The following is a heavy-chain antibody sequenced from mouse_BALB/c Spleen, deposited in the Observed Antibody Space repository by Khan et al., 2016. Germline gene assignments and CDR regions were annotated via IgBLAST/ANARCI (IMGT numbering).Heavy chain of an antibody. J-gene: IGHJ3*01. CDR2: IDPFNGGT. CDR3: ARHGSTSWFAY. Sequence: EVQLQESGPELMKPGASVKISCKASGYSFSTYYIHWVTRSHGKTLEWIGYIDPFNGGTTYNQKFKGKATLTVDKSSSTAYMHLTSLTSEDSAVYYCARHGSTSWFAYWGPGTLVTVSA. D-gene: IGHD1-1*01. V-gene: IGHV1S135*01. CDR1: GYSFSTYY.